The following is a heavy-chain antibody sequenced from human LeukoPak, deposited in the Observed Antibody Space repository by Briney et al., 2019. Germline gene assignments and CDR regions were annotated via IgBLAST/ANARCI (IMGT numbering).Heavy chain of an antibody. D-gene: IGHD1-26*01. CDR2: ISYDGSNK. CDR1: GFTFSSHD. J-gene: IGHJ3*02. Sequence: PGRSLRLSCAASGFTFSSHDMHWVCQAPGKGLEWVAVISYDGSNKYCVVSVKGRFTITRDNSKNTLYLQMNSLRTEDTAVYYCANGHSGSIWGQGTMVTVSS. CDR3: ANGHSGSI. V-gene: IGHV3-30*18.